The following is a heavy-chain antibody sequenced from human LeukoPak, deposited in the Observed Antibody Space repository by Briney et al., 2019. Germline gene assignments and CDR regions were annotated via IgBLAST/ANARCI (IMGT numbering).Heavy chain of an antibody. CDR1: GGSISTYY. Sequence: SETLSVTCAVSGGSISTYYWSRIRQPPGKGLQWIGYISYSGSTNYNPSLKSRVTISLDTSHNQFSLKLSSVTAADTAVYYCARDHQVGATPHIWGQGTMVSVSS. J-gene: IGHJ3*02. CDR2: ISYSGST. CDR3: ARDHQVGATPHI. D-gene: IGHD1-26*01. V-gene: IGHV4-59*01.